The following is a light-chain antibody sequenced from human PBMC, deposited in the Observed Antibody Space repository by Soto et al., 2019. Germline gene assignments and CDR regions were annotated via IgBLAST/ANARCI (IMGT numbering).Light chain of an antibody. CDR1: QGIIDY. J-gene: IGKJ1*01. Sequence: DIQMTQSPSSLSASVGDTVTITCRASQGIIDYLAWYQQRPGKVPKLLIYAASTLHTCVPSRFSGRGAGTDFTLTISSLQPEDVGSYYCHKYGTAPQTFGQGTRVEIK. CDR3: HKYGTAPQT. V-gene: IGKV1-27*01. CDR2: AAS.